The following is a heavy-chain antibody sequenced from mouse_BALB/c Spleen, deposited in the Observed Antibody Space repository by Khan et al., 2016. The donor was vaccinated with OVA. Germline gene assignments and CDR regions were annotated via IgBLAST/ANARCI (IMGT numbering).Heavy chain of an antibody. CDR2: ISTGGST. Sequence: EVELVESGGGLVKPGGSLELSCAASGLTFSIYAMSWVRQTPEKRLEWVASISTGGSTYYVHSVKGRFTISRDNARNMLSLRLSSLGCEDTAMYDCSRGDYHGRGYFDVWGAGTLVTGSS. CDR1: GLTFSIYA. CDR3: SRGDYHGRGYFDV. V-gene: IGHV5-6-5*01. J-gene: IGHJ1*01. D-gene: IGHD1-2*01.